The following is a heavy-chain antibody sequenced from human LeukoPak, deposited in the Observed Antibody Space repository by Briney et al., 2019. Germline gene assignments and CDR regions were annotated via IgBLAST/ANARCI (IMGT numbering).Heavy chain of an antibody. CDR3: XXELYYGDRIFDL. Sequence: ASVKVSCKASGYTFTGYYMHWVRQAPGQGLEWMGWINPNSGGTNYAQKFQGRVTMTRDTSISTAYMELSRLRSDDTAVYYCXXELYYGDRIFDLWGRGTLVTVSS. J-gene: IGHJ2*01. CDR2: INPNSGGT. V-gene: IGHV1-2*02. D-gene: IGHD4-17*01. CDR1: GYTFTGYY.